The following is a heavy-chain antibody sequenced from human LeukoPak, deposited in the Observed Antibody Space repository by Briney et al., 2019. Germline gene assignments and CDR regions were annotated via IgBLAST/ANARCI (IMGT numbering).Heavy chain of an antibody. D-gene: IGHD3-16*01. CDR3: AREEGGVDTWRWGAPKNSYYGMDV. V-gene: IGHV1-2*02. Sequence: ASVKVSCKASGYTFTGYYMHWVRQAPGQGLEWMGWINPNSGGTNYARKFQGRVTMTRDTTIRTAYMELSSLRSDDTAVYFCAREEGGVDTWRWGAPKNSYYGMDVWGQGTTVTVSS. CDR2: INPNSGGT. J-gene: IGHJ6*02. CDR1: GYTFTGYY.